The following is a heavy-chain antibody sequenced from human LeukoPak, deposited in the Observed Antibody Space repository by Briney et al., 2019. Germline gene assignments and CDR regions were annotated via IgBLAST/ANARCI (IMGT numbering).Heavy chain of an antibody. CDR3: ARHDCSSTSCYADY. CDR1: GGSISSRSYY. Sequence: SETLSLTCTVAGGSISSRSYYWGWIRHPPGKGLEWIGTIYYSGSTYYNPSLKSRVTISVDTSKNQFSLKLSSVTAADTAVYYCARHDCSSTSCYADYWGQGTLVTVSS. V-gene: IGHV4-39*01. CDR2: IYYSGST. J-gene: IGHJ4*02. D-gene: IGHD2-2*01.